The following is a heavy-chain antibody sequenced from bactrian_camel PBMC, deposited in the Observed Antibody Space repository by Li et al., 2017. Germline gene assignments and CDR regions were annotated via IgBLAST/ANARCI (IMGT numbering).Heavy chain of an antibody. D-gene: IGHD2*01. CDR3: AADLRPCVVVVGRGLRFNY. V-gene: IGHV3S40*01. CDR1: GFGFSLHD. Sequence: LVESGGGLVPPGGSLKLSCVTSGFGFSLHDMAWVRQAPGKELEWVATIDARGSTTYYPPRLEGRFTISRDNGEKTMFLQMDNLKPDDTAMYYCAADLRPCVVVVGRGLRFNYWGQGTQVTVS. CDR2: IDARGSTT. J-gene: IGHJ4*01.